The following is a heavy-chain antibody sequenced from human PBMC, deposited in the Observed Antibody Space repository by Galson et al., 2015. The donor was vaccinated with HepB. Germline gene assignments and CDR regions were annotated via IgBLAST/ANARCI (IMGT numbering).Heavy chain of an antibody. CDR1: GFTFSSYA. J-gene: IGHJ6*02. CDR3: ARPSGGYSSGWYVPLGMDV. V-gene: IGHV3-23*01. D-gene: IGHD6-19*01. CDR2: ISGSGDST. Sequence: SLRLSCAASGFTFSSYAMSWVRQAPGKGLEWVSAISGSGDSTYYADSVKGRFTISRDNAKNSLYLQMNSLRAEDTAVYYCARPSGGYSSGWYVPLGMDVWGQGTTVTVSS.